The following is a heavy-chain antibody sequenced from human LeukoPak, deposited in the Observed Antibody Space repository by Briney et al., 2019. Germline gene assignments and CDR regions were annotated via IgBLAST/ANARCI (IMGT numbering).Heavy chain of an antibody. V-gene: IGHV3-11*05. J-gene: IGHJ4*01. CDR2: ISDTSSYT. CDR1: GFTFSDYY. Sequence: PGGSLRLSCAASGFTFSDYYMSWIRQAPGKGLEWVPYISDTSSYTNYADSVKGRFTISRDNAENSLFLQMNSLRAEDTAVYYCARVSYYSDYWGHGTLVTVSS. CDR3: ARVSYYSDY.